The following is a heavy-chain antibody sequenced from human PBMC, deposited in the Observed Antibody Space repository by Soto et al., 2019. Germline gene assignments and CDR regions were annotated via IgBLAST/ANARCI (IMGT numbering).Heavy chain of an antibody. CDR2: IYYSGST. Sequence: SDTLSLTCTVSGGSISSGVYYWSWIREHPGKGLEWIGYIYYSGSTYYNPSLKSLVTISVDTSKNQFSLKLRSVTAADTAVYYCARGDYYGSGSNWSDPWGQGTLVTVSS. V-gene: IGHV4-31*01. D-gene: IGHD3-10*01. CDR3: ARGDYYGSGSNWSDP. J-gene: IGHJ5*02. CDR1: GGSISSGVYY.